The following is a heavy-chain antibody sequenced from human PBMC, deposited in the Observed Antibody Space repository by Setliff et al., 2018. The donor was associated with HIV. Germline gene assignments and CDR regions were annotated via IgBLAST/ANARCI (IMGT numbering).Heavy chain of an antibody. CDR1: GGSIRSFF. CDR2: IYTSGST. D-gene: IGHD2-15*01. J-gene: IGHJ5*02. Sequence: SETLSLTCTVSGGSIRSFFWSWIRQPPGKGLEWIGHIYTSGSTNYNPSLKSRVTMSVDTSKNQFSLNLSSVTAADTAMYYCARRRCSAASCPDNSWNWLGPWGQGTLVTVSS. V-gene: IGHV4-4*08. CDR3: ARRRCSAASCPDNSWNWLGP.